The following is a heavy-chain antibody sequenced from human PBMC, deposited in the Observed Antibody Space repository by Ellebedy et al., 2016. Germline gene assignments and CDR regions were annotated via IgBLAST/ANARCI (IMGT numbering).Heavy chain of an antibody. CDR2: VNDRGST. D-gene: IGHD1-20*01. Sequence: SETLSLTCTVSGGSISTNSYFWTWVRQAPGKGLEWIGEVNDRGSTTYNPSLNDRVSISVDASKNEISLRLRSVTAADTAVYWCASFLDHLYIRDNFPDYWGQGIRVTVSS. CDR3: ASFLDHLYIRDNFPDY. J-gene: IGHJ4*01. V-gene: IGHV4-39*01. CDR1: GGSISTNSYF.